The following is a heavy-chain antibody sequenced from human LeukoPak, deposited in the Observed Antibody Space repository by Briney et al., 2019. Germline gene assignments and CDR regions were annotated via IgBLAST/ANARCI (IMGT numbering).Heavy chain of an antibody. CDR3: ARGDSSTWYSKHFDY. D-gene: IGHD6-13*01. J-gene: IGHJ4*02. Sequence: KPSETLSLTCTVSGGSNSSSSYYWGWIRQPPGKGLEWIGGVYYSGSTNYNPSLKSRVTISVDTSKNQLSLKLSSVTAADTAVFYCARGDSSTWYSKHFDYWGQGTLVTVSS. CDR2: VYYSGST. V-gene: IGHV4-39*01. CDR1: GGSNSSSSYY.